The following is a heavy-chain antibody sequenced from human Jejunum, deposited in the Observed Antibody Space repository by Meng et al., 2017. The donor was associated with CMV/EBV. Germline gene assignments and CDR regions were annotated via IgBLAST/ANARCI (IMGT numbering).Heavy chain of an antibody. CDR2: ISTYNDNP. CDR1: GYTFSSYG. D-gene: IGHD2-21*02. V-gene: IGHV1-18*01. Sequence: QVQLVRYGAEVKRPGASVKVSCKAAGYTFSSYGFTWVRQAPGQGLEWLGWISTYNDNPKYAQKVQGRVTMTADTSTSTAYMELRSLTSDDTAVYYCARDLWPHIVVVTAPSEFWGQGTLVTVSS. J-gene: IGHJ4*02. CDR3: ARDLWPHIVVVTAPSEF.